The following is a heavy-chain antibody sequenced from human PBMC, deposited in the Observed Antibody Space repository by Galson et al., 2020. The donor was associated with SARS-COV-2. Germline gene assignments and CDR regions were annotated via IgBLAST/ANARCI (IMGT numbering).Heavy chain of an antibody. D-gene: IGHD3-22*01. J-gene: IGHJ3*01. CDR2: INWNSGSI. Sequence: SLKISCAASTFTFEHYAMHWVRQAPGKGLEWVLGINWNSGSIGYADSVKGRFTISRDNANNSLYLQMNSLRAEDTALYYCVIDIGDYYDICGEYGAFDSWGQGTLVTGS. V-gene: IGHV3-9*01. CDR3: VIDIGDYYDICGEYGAFDS. CDR1: TFTFEHYA.